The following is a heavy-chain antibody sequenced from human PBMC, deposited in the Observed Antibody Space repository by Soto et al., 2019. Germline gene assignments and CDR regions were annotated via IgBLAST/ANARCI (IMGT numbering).Heavy chain of an antibody. CDR1: GFTFNIYS. CDR3: ARDTKMLAPLIYMDH. J-gene: IGHJ4*02. CDR2: ISSRSSNI. D-gene: IGHD3-22*01. V-gene: IGHV3-21*01. Sequence: GGSLRLSCAASGFTFNIYSMNWVRQAPGKGLEWVSSISSRSSNIDYADSVKGRFTISRDNANNSLYLQMNNLSAGDTAVYYCARDTKMLAPLIYMDHWGRGTLVTVSS.